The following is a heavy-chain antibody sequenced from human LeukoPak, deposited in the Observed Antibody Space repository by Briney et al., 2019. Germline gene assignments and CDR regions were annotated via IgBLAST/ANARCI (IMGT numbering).Heavy chain of an antibody. J-gene: IGHJ3*02. CDR3: ATQDLSGGAFDI. CDR2: ISYDGSNK. CDR1: GFTFSSHG. V-gene: IGHV3-30*19. Sequence: PGGSLRLSCAASGFTFSSHGMHWVRQGPGKGLEWVAVISYDGSNKYYADSVKGRLTISRDNSKNTLYLQMNSLRAEDTAVYYCATQDLSGGAFDIWGQGTMVTVSS. D-gene: IGHD3-10*01.